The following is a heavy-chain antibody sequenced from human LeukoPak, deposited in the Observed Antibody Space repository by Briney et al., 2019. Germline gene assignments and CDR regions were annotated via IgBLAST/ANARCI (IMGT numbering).Heavy chain of an antibody. Sequence: GASVKVSCKASGYTFTYRYLHWVRQAPGQALEWMGWITPFNGNTNYAQKFQDRVTITRDRSMSTAYMELSSLRSEDTAMYYCTLELFTYNWFDPWGQGTLVTVSS. CDR2: ITPFNGNT. CDR1: GYTFTYRY. CDR3: TLELFTYNWFDP. J-gene: IGHJ5*02. V-gene: IGHV1-45*02. D-gene: IGHD1-7*01.